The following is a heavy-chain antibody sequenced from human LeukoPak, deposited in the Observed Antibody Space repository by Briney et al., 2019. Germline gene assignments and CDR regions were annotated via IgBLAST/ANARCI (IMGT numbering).Heavy chain of an antibody. D-gene: IGHD3-10*01. CDR3: ARESGGSGTLPYDF. Sequence: PGGSLRLSCAASGFTLSSYEMHWVRQPSGKGLEWVSAVGVGHDTFYGGSVKGRFTISRDNARNSVYLQMHSLRAGDTGVYYCARESGGSGTLPYDFWGNGTMVTVSS. CDR1: GFTLSSYE. J-gene: IGHJ3*01. V-gene: IGHV3-13*01. CDR2: VGVGHDT.